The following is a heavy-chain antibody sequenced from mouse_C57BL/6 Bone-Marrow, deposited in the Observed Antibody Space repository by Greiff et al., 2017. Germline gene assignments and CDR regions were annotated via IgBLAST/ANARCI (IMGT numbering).Heavy chain of an antibody. CDR1: GFSLTSYG. Sequence: VQLQQSGPGLVQPSQRLSITCTVSGFSLTSYGVHWVRQSPGKGLECLGVIWSGGSTDYNAAFISRLSISKDNSKSQVFFKMNSLQADDTAIYYCASPKIYYDYDGAWFAYWGQGTLVTVSA. J-gene: IGHJ3*01. D-gene: IGHD2-4*01. CDR3: ASPKIYYDYDGAWFAY. V-gene: IGHV2-2*01. CDR2: IWSGGST.